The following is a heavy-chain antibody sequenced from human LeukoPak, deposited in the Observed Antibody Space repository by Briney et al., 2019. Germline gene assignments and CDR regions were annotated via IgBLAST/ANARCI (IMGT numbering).Heavy chain of an antibody. J-gene: IGHJ6*03. CDR1: GGSISSSSYY. V-gene: IGHV4-61*02. D-gene: IGHD3-3*01. CDR3: ARDGSIFGVADLDMDV. Sequence: SETLSLTCTVSGGSISSSSYYWSWIRQPAGKGLEWIGRIYTSGSTNYNPSLKSRVTMSVDTSKNQFSLKLSSVTAADTAVYYCARDGSIFGVADLDMDVWGKGTTVTVSS. CDR2: IYTSGST.